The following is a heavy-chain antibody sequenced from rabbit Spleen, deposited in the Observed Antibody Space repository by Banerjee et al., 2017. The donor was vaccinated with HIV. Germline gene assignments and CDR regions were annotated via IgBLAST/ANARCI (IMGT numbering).Heavy chain of an antibody. Sequence: QEQLVESGGGLVKPGGSLTLTCTASGFSFTNKDVMCWVRQAPGKGLEWIGCINTITGKTVYATWAKGRFTISRASSTTVFLQMTSLTAADTATYFCARDGAGSSYFNLWGPGTLVTVS. D-gene: IGHD8-1*01. CDR2: INTITGKT. CDR1: GFSFTNKDV. J-gene: IGHJ4*01. CDR3: ARDGAGSSYFNL. V-gene: IGHV1S45*01.